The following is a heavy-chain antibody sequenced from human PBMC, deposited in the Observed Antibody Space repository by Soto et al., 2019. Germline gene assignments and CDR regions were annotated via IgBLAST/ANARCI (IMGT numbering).Heavy chain of an antibody. V-gene: IGHV5-10-1*01. J-gene: IGHJ6*02. D-gene: IGHD3-10*01. Sequence: GESLKISCKGSGYSFAGYWITWVRQKPGKGLEWMGRIDPSDSQTYYSPSFRGHVTISATKSITTVFLQWSSLRADDSAIYYCAKKAVPDSGINYYGMDVWGQGTTVTVSS. CDR1: GYSFAGYW. CDR2: IDPSDSQT. CDR3: AKKAVPDSGINYYGMDV.